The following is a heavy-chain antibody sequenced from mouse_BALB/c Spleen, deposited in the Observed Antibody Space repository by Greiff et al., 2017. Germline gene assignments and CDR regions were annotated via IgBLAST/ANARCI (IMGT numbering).Heavy chain of an antibody. CDR1: GFSLTSYG. D-gene: IGHD1-1*01. CDR3: AGYYGSSPAWFAY. V-gene: IGHV2-4-1*01. CDR2: IWSGGST. Sequence: VQRVESGPGLVQPSQSLSITCTVSGFSLTSYGVHWVRQSPGKGLEWLGVIWSGGSTDYNAAFISRLSISKDNSKSQVFFKMNSLQADDTAIYYCAGYYGSSPAWFAYWGQGTLVTVSA. J-gene: IGHJ3*01.